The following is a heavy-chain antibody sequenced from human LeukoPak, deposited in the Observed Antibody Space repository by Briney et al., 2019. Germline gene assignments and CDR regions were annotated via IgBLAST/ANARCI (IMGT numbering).Heavy chain of an antibody. Sequence: GGSLRLSCAASGFTFSSYAMHWVRQAPGKGLEWVAVISYDGSNKYYADSVKGRFTISRDNSKNTLYLQMNSLRAEDTAVYYCARDRMPDYYYYYMDVWGKGTTVTVAS. CDR2: ISYDGSNK. D-gene: IGHD1-14*01. V-gene: IGHV3-30*04. J-gene: IGHJ6*03. CDR3: ARDRMPDYYYYYMDV. CDR1: GFTFSSYA.